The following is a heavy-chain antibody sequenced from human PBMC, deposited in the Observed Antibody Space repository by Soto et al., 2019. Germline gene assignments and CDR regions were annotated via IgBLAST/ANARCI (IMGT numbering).Heavy chain of an antibody. CDR1: GFTFSSYS. D-gene: IGHD3-9*01. CDR2: ISSSSSYI. CDR3: ARGNAKYDILTGARKSDY. J-gene: IGHJ4*02. V-gene: IGHV3-21*01. Sequence: GGSLRLSCAASGFTFSSYSMNWVRQAPGKGLEWVSSISSSSSYIYYADSVKGRLTISRDNAKNSLYLQMNSLRAEDTAVYYCARGNAKYDILTGARKSDYWGQGTLVTVSS.